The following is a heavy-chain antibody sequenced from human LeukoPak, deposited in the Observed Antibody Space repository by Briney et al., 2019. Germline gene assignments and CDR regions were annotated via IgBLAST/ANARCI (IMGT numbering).Heavy chain of an antibody. D-gene: IGHD1-26*01. CDR3: ARVGATMAINFRGAFDI. Sequence: SVKVSCKASGGTFSSYAISWVRQAPGQGLEWMGGIIPIFGTADYAQKFQGRVTITADESTSTAYMELSSLRSEDTAVYYCARVGATMAINFRGAFDIWGQGTMVTVSS. V-gene: IGHV1-69*13. CDR2: IIPIFGTA. CDR1: GGTFSSYA. J-gene: IGHJ3*02.